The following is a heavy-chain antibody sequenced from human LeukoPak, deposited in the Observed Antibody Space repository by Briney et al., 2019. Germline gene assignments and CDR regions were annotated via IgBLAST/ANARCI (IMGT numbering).Heavy chain of an antibody. CDR3: ARGGGYCSGGSCYPSYFDY. J-gene: IGHJ4*02. CDR2: IYHSGST. D-gene: IGHD2-15*01. CDR1: GYSISSGYY. Sequence: KPSGTLSLTCAVSGYSISSGYYWGWIRQPPGKGLEWIGSIYHSGSTYYNPSLKSRVTISVDTSKNQFSLKLSSVTAADTAVYYCARGGGYCSGGSCYPSYFDYWGQGTLVTVSS. V-gene: IGHV4-38-2*01.